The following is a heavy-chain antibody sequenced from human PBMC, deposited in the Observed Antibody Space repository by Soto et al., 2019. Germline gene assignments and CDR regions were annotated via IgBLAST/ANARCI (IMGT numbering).Heavy chain of an antibody. CDR1: GYIFTSYY. Sequence: ASAQVSCKASGYIFTSYYIHWVRQAPGQGLEWMGWINPFDGSRMFAQSFQGRVTMTRDTSTSTVYMEVSSLRSEDTAVYYCSRVDPGETSPFDHWGQGTLVTVSS. V-gene: IGHV1-46*03. CDR3: SRVDPGETSPFDH. CDR2: INPFDGSR. J-gene: IGHJ4*02. D-gene: IGHD3-10*01.